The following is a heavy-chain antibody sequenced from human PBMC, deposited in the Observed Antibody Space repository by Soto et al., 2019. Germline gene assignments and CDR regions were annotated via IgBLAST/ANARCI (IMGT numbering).Heavy chain of an antibody. CDR1: GFTFSSYA. D-gene: IGHD6-13*01. Sequence: GGSLRLSCAASGFTFSSYAMSWVRQAPGKGLEWVSAISGSGGSTYYADSVKGRFTISRDNSKNTLYLQMNSLRAEDTAVYYCAKVVEQQLVRYGYFDYWGQGTLVTVSS. CDR2: ISGSGGST. V-gene: IGHV3-23*01. J-gene: IGHJ4*02. CDR3: AKVVEQQLVRYGYFDY.